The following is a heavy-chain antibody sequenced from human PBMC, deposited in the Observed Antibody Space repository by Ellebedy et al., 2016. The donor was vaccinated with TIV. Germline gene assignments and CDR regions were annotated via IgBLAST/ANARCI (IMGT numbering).Heavy chain of an antibody. Sequence: SETLSLXXAVPGGSISSSNYYWGWIRQPPGKGLEWIGTIFYSGTTYYNPSLKSRVTISIDMSKNQFSLRLTSVTAADTAVYYCARPQQLVFDAFDIWGQGTMVTVSS. CDR1: GGSISSSNYY. V-gene: IGHV4-39*01. J-gene: IGHJ3*02. CDR3: ARPQQLVFDAFDI. D-gene: IGHD6-13*01. CDR2: IFYSGTT.